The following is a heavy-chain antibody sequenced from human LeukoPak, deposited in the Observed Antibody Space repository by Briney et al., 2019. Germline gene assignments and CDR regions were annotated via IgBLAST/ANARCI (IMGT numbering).Heavy chain of an antibody. Sequence: PSETLSLICSVSSYSINSNYYWGWIRQSPGKGLEWIGSIYHTGSTYYNLSLKSRVTISVDTSKNQFSLKLSSVTAADTAVYYCARSGYSGSYYLGQGTLVTVSS. D-gene: IGHD1-26*01. CDR1: SYSINSNYY. CDR3: ARSGYSGSYY. CDR2: IYHTGST. V-gene: IGHV4-38-2*01. J-gene: IGHJ4*02.